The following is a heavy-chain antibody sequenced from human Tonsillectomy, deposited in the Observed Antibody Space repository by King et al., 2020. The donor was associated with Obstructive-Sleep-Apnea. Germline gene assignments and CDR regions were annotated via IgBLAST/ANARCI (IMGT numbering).Heavy chain of an antibody. D-gene: IGHD5-12*01. V-gene: IGHV3-48*04. CDR2: ISSSSNTI. CDR3: AKDAYDVCFDY. J-gene: IGHJ4*02. CDR1: GFTFSSYN. Sequence: QLVQSGGGLVQPGGSLRLSCAASGFTFSSYNMNWVRQAPEKGLEWVSYISSSSNTIYYADSVKGRFTISRDNAKNSLYLQMNSQRAEDTAVYYCAKDAYDVCFDYWGQGTLVTASS.